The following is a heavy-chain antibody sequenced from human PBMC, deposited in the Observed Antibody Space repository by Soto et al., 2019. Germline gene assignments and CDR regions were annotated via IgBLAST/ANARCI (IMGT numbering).Heavy chain of an antibody. V-gene: IGHV4-4*02. CDR3: ARLPQEQLVLDAFDI. CDR2: IYHSGST. CDR1: GGSISSSNW. D-gene: IGHD6-6*01. Sequence: SETLSLTCAVSGGSISSSNWWSWVRQPPGKGLEWIGEIYHSGSTNYNPSLKSRVTISVDKSKNQFSLKLSSVTAADTAVYYCARLPQEQLVLDAFDIWGQGTMVTVSS. J-gene: IGHJ3*02.